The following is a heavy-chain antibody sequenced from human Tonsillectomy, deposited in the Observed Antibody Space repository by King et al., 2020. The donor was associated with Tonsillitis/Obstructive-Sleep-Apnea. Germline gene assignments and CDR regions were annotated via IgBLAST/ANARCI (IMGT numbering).Heavy chain of an antibody. Sequence: VQLQQWGAGLLKPSETLSLTCAVYGGSFSGYYWSWIRQPPGKGLEWIGEINHSGSTNYNPSLKSRVTISVDTSKNQFSLKLSSVTAADTAVYYCARGIADDYSNPIDYWGQGTLVTVSS. D-gene: IGHD4-11*01. CDR1: GGSFSGYY. CDR2: INHSGST. J-gene: IGHJ4*02. V-gene: IGHV4-34*01. CDR3: ARGIADDYSNPIDY.